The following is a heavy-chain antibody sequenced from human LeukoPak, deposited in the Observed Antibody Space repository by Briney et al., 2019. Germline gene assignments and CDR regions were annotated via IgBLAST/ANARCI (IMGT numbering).Heavy chain of an antibody. CDR2: ISSSSSFI. Sequence: GGSLRLSCAGSGFNFSSYSMSWVRQAPWKGLEFVSSISSSSSFIYYADSLKGRFTISRDNAKNSLYLQMNSLRAEDTAVYYCARDLRSSGYYAFDYWGQGTLVTVSS. V-gene: IGHV3-21*01. D-gene: IGHD3-22*01. CDR1: GFNFSSYS. CDR3: ARDLRSSGYYAFDY. J-gene: IGHJ4*02.